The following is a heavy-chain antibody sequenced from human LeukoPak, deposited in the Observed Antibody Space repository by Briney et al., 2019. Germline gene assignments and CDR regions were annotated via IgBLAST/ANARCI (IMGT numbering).Heavy chain of an antibody. J-gene: IGHJ4*02. D-gene: IGHD3-10*02. CDR2: IIPIFGTA. Sequence: SVKVSCKASGGTFSSYVISWVRQAPGQGLEGMGGIIPIFGTANYAQKFQGRVTITTDESTSTAYMELSSLRSEDTAVYYCARAEPVRGFDYWGQGTLVTVSS. CDR1: GGTFSSYV. V-gene: IGHV1-69*05. CDR3: ARAEPVRGFDY.